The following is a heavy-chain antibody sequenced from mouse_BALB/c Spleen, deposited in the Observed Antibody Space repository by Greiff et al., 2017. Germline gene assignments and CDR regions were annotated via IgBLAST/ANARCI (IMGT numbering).Heavy chain of an antibody. J-gene: IGHJ3*01. Sequence: EVQLQQSGAELVKPGASVKLSCTASGFNIKDTYMHWVKQRPEQGLEWIGRIDPANGNTKYDPKFQGKATITADTSSNTAYLQLSSLTSEDTAVYYCASEPYGNYEAWFAYWGQGTLVTVSA. CDR3: ASEPYGNYEAWFAY. D-gene: IGHD2-1*01. V-gene: IGHV14-3*02. CDR1: GFNIKDTY. CDR2: IDPANGNT.